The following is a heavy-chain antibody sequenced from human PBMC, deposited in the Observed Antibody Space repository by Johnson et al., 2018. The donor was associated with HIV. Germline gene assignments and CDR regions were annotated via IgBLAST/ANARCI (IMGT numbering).Heavy chain of an antibody. D-gene: IGHD2-21*02. Sequence: QVQLVESGGGLVKPGGSLRLSCAASGFTFSDCYMSWLRQAPGKGLEWVSAISGSGGSTYYADPVKGRFTISRDNSKNTLYLHMNSLRAEDTAVYYCAKVEYGGLLPNDAFDIWGQGTMVTVSS. V-gene: IGHV3-11*04. CDR1: GFTFSDCY. J-gene: IGHJ3*02. CDR2: ISGSGGST. CDR3: AKVEYGGLLPNDAFDI.